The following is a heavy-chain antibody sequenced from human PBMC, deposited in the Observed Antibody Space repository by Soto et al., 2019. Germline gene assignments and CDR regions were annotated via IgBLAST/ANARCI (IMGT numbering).Heavy chain of an antibody. V-gene: IGHV3-23*01. J-gene: IGHJ4*02. D-gene: IGHD3-22*01. CDR2: ISGSGGST. CDR1: GFTFSSYA. CDR3: AKGRAYYYDSSGYYSPSYYFDY. Sequence: VGSLRLSGAASGFTFSSYAMSWVRQAPGKGLEWVSAISGSGGSTYYADSVKGRFTISRDNSKNTLYLQMNSLRAEDTAVYYCAKGRAYYYDSSGYYSPSYYFDYWGQGTLVTVSS.